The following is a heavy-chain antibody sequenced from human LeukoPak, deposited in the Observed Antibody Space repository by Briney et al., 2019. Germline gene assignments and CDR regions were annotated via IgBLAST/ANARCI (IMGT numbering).Heavy chain of an antibody. Sequence: PGGSLRLSCAASGFTFSDYYMSWIRQAPGKGLEWVSYISSSGSTIYYADSVKGRFTISRDNAKNSLYLQMNSLRAEDTAVYYCARALKYSSSWTHGAFDIWGQGTMVTVSS. CDR2: ISSSGSTI. J-gene: IGHJ3*02. D-gene: IGHD6-13*01. CDR1: GFTFSDYY. CDR3: ARALKYSSSWTHGAFDI. V-gene: IGHV3-11*04.